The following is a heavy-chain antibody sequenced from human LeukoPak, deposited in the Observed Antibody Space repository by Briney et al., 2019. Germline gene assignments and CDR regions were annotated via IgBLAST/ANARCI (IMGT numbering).Heavy chain of an antibody. D-gene: IGHD3-10*01. V-gene: IGHV3-9*01. CDR2: ISWNSGHI. Sequence: GRSLRLSCAASGFTFDDYAMHWVRQAPGKGLEWVSGISWNSGHIGYADSVKGRFTISRDNAKNSLYLQMNSLRPEDTAFYYCTKAYGSGSYTSPFDYWGQGTLVTVSS. J-gene: IGHJ4*02. CDR3: TKAYGSGSYTSPFDY. CDR1: GFTFDDYA.